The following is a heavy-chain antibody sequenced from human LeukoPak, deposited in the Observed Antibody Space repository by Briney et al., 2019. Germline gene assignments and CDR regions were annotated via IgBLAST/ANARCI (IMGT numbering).Heavy chain of an antibody. CDR2: IIPILGIA. CDR3: ASGISGPTFKKVLDY. Sequence: ASVKVSCKASGGTFSSYTISLVRQAPGQGREWMGRIIPILGIANYAQKFQGRVTITADKSTSTAYMELSSLRSEDTGVYYCASGISGPTFKKVLDYWGQGTLVTVSS. V-gene: IGHV1-69*02. CDR1: GGTFSSYT. J-gene: IGHJ4*02. D-gene: IGHD1-7*01.